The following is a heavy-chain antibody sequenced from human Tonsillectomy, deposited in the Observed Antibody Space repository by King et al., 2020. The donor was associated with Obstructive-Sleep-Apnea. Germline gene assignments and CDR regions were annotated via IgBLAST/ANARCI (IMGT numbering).Heavy chain of an antibody. D-gene: IGHD3-22*01. CDR3: ARGLVEYDSSGYYFDY. CDR2: IKPSGGST. Sequence: QLVQSGAEVQKPGASVKVSCKSSGYTFTNYYMHWVRQAPGQGLEWMGIIKPSGGSTSYAQKFQGRVTMTRDPSTSTVYMELSSLRSEDTAVYFCARGLVEYDSSGYYFDYWGQGTLVTVSS. J-gene: IGHJ4*02. V-gene: IGHV1-46*01. CDR1: GYTFTNYY.